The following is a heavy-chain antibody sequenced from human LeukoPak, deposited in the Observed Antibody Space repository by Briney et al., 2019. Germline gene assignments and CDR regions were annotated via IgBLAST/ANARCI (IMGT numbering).Heavy chain of an antibody. J-gene: IGHJ3*02. D-gene: IGHD3-22*01. Sequence: SETLSLTCAVYGGSFSGYYWSWIRQPPGKGLEWIGEINHSGSTNYNPSLKSRVTISVDTSKNQFSLKLSSVTAADTAVYYCARGSGSGYYYIRGAFDIWGQGTMVTVSS. CDR1: GGSFSGYY. CDR3: ARGSGSGYYYIRGAFDI. CDR2: INHSGST. V-gene: IGHV4-34*01.